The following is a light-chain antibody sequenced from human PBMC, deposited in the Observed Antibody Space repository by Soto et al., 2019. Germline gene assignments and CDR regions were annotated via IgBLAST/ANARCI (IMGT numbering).Light chain of an antibody. CDR2: DAS. CDR1: QDISNY. V-gene: IGKV1-33*01. J-gene: IGKJ3*01. CDR3: QQYENLLFT. Sequence: DIQMTQSPSSLSASVGDRVTITCQASQDISNYLNWYQQKPGKAPKLLIYDASNLETGVPSRFSGSGSGTDFTFTITSLQPEDIATYNCQQYENLLFTFGPGTKVDIE.